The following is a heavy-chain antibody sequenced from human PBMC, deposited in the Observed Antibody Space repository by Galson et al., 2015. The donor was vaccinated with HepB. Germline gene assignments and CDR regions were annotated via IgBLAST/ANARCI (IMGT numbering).Heavy chain of an antibody. CDR1: GFTFSSYA. J-gene: IGHJ4*02. CDR2: ISYDGSNK. D-gene: IGHD3-9*01. Sequence: LRLSCAASGFTFSSYAMHWVRQAPGKGLEWVAVISYDGSNKYYADSVKGRFTISRDNSKNTLYLQMNSLRAEDTAVYYCATIDLTDYWGQGTLVTVSS. V-gene: IGHV3-30*04. CDR3: ATIDLTDY.